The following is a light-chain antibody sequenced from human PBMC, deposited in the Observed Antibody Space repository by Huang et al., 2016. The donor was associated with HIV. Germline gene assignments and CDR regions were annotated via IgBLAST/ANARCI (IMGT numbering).Light chain of an antibody. J-gene: IGKJ2*01. CDR3: QQYNDWPPMYT. Sequence: EIVMTQSPATLSLSPGGRATLSCRASQSVSSSLAWYQERPGQAPRLLIYGASTRDTGIPTRFSGSGSGTEFTLTISSLQSEDTALYYCQQYNDWPPMYTFGQGTKLEIK. V-gene: IGKV3-15*01. CDR2: GAS. CDR1: QSVSSS.